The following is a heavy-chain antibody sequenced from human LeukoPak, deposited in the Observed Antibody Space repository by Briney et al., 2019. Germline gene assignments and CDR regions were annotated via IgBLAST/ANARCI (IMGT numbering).Heavy chain of an antibody. CDR3: AREGEAGIDAFDI. D-gene: IGHD6-19*01. J-gene: IGHJ3*02. Sequence: SQTLSLTCTVSGGSISSGGYYWSWIRQHPGKGLEWIGYIYYSGSTYYNPSLKSRVTISVDTSKNQFSLKLSSVTAADTAVYYCAREGEAGIDAFDIWGQGTMVTVSS. V-gene: IGHV4-31*03. CDR1: GGSISSGGYY. CDR2: IYYSGST.